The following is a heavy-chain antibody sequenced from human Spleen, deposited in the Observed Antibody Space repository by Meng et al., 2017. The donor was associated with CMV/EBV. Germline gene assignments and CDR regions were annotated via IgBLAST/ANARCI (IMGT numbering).Heavy chain of an antibody. Sequence: GGSLRLSCAASGFTVSSNYMSWVRQAPGKGLEWVSVIYSGGSTYYADSVKGRFTISRDNSKNTLYLQMNSLRAEDTAVYYCTKGDHRGGDYVDAFDIWGQGTRVTVSS. D-gene: IGHD4-17*01. V-gene: IGHV3-53*01. CDR3: TKGDHRGGDYVDAFDI. J-gene: IGHJ3*02. CDR2: IYSGGST. CDR1: GFTVSSNY.